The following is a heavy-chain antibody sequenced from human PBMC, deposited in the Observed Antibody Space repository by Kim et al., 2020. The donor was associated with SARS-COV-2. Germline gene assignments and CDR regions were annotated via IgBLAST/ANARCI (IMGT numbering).Heavy chain of an antibody. CDR1: GYSFTGYY. D-gene: IGHD5-12*01. CDR2: INAYSGGT. Sequence: ASVKVSCKASGYSFTGYYMHWVRQAPGQGLEWMGRINAYSGGTNYAQKFQGRVTMTRDTSITTAYMELTRLTSDDTAVYYCARSGYNLRADPWGQGTPVTGSS. V-gene: IGHV1-2*06. J-gene: IGHJ5*02. CDR3: ARSGYNLRADP.